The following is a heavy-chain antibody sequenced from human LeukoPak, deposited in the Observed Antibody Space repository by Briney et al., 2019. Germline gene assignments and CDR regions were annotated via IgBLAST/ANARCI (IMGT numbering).Heavy chain of an antibody. Sequence: GGSLRLSCAASGFTFSSYSMNWVRQAPGKGLEWVSSISSSSSYIYYADSVKGRFTISRDNSKNTLYLQMNRLRAEDTALYYCAKSRTPGFDYWGQGTLVTVSS. V-gene: IGHV3-21*04. D-gene: IGHD2-15*01. CDR1: GFTFSSYS. J-gene: IGHJ4*02. CDR3: AKSRTPGFDY. CDR2: ISSSSSYI.